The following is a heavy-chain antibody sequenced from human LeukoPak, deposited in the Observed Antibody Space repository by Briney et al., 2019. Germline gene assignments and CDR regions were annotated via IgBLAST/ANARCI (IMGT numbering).Heavy chain of an antibody. Sequence: ASVKVSFKAFGYTFTGYYMHWVRQTPGQGREWMGWINPNSGGTNYAQKFQGRVTMTRDTSISTAYMELSRLRSDDTAVSFCARTADILTGYDYWGQGTRVTVSS. CDR1: GYTFTGYY. V-gene: IGHV1-2*02. J-gene: IGHJ4*02. CDR3: ARTADILTGYDY. CDR2: INPNSGGT. D-gene: IGHD3-9*01.